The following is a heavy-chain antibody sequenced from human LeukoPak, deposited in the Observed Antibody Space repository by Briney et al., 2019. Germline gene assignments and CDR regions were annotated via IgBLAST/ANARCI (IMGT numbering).Heavy chain of an antibody. D-gene: IGHD6-19*01. CDR2: IIPIFGTA. J-gene: IGHJ4*02. CDR3: ARSIAVAGKYDC. Sequence: SVKVSCKASGGTFSSYAISWVRQAPGQGLEWMGGIIPIFGTANYAQKFRGRVTITADESTNTAYMELSSLRSEDTAVYYCARSIAVAGKYDCWGQGTLVTVSS. CDR1: GGTFSSYA. V-gene: IGHV1-69*13.